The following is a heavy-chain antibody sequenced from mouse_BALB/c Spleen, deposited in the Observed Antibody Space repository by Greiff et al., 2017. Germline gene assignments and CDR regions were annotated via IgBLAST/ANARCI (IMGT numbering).Heavy chain of an antibody. J-gene: IGHJ4*01. CDR3: ARGAGICAMDD. V-gene: IGHV1-63*02. CDR2: IYPGGGYT. Sequence: VKLMESGAELVRPGTSVKISCKASGYTFTNYWLGWVKQRPGHGLEWIGDIYPGGGYTNYNEKFKGKATLTADTSSSTAYMQLSSLTSEDSAVYICARGAGICAMDDWGPGTSVTVSS. CDR1: GYTFTNYW.